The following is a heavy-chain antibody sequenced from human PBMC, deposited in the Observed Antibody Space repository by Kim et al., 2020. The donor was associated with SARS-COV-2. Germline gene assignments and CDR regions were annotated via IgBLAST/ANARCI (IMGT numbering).Heavy chain of an antibody. V-gene: IGHV3-48*02. D-gene: IGHD6-19*01. J-gene: IGHJ6*02. Sequence: GGSLRLSCTASGFTFSSYSMNWVRQAPGKGLEWLSYISSSSSTIYYADSVKGRFTISRDNAKNSLYLQMNSLRDEDTAVYYCARDRVRYGSPYGMDVWGQGTTVTVSS. CDR1: GFTFSSYS. CDR3: ARDRVRYGSPYGMDV. CDR2: ISSSSSTI.